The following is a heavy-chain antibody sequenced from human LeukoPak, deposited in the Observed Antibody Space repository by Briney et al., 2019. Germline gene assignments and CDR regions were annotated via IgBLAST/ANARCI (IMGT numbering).Heavy chain of an antibody. CDR2: ISAYNGNT. V-gene: IGHV1-18*01. J-gene: IGHJ6*02. D-gene: IGHD5-12*01. CDR1: GYTFTSYG. CDR3: ARWGHGYSGYDQYGMDV. Sequence: ASVKVSCKASGYTFTSYGISWVRQAPGQGLEWMGRISAYNGNTNYAQKLQGRVTMTTDTSTSTAYMELRSLRSDDTAVYYCARWGHGYSGYDQYGMDVWGQGTTVTVSS.